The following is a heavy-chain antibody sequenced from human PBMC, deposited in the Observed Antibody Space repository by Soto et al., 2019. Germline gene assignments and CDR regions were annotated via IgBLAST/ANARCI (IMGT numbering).Heavy chain of an antibody. Sequence: PGESLKISCKGSGYNFTNYWIACVRQMPGKGLEWMGIIYPGDSDTRYSPSFEGQVTISADKSISTAYLQWSSLKASDTAMYYCARVDYYDSRGYYSLMEVWGEGTTVTVSS. CDR2: IYPGDSDT. J-gene: IGHJ6*04. V-gene: IGHV5-51*01. D-gene: IGHD3-22*01. CDR1: GYNFTNYW. CDR3: ARVDYYDSRGYYSLMEV.